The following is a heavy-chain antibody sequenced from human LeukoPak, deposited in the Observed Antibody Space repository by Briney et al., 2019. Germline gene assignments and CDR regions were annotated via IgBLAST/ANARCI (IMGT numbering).Heavy chain of an antibody. Sequence: SQTLSLTCAISGDSVSSSSTGWIWISQSPSRDLEWLGRTYYRCKWYYDYAASVKSRITVNPDTSENQFSLHLNSETPEDTAVYFCARGVNYLDYWGLGTLVTVSS. CDR1: GDSVSSSSTG. J-gene: IGHJ4*02. CDR3: ARGVNYLDY. D-gene: IGHD4-23*01. CDR2: TYYRCKWYY. V-gene: IGHV6-1*01.